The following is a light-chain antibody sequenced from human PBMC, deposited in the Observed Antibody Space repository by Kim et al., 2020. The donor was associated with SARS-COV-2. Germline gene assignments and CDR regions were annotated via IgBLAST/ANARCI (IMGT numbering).Light chain of an antibody. J-gene: IGLJ1*01. Sequence: ELTQPPSASGTPGQRVTISCSGSGSNIGSNPVDWYQQLPGTAPKLLIYNNNERPSGVPDRFSGSRSGTSASLAISGLHSADEADFYCAAWDDSLNAKVFGSGTKVTVL. CDR2: NNN. V-gene: IGLV1-44*01. CDR1: GSNIGSNP. CDR3: AAWDDSLNAKV.